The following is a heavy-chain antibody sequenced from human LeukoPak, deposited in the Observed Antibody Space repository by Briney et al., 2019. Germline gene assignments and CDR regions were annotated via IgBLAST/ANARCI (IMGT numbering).Heavy chain of an antibody. CDR3: ARVPPAGLVTYYYYYMDV. Sequence: GGSLRLSRAASGFTFDDYGMSWVRQAPGKGLEWVSGINWNGGSTGYADSVKGRFTISRDNAKNSLYLRMNSLRAEDTALYYCARVPPAGLVTYYYYYMDVWGKGTTVTVSS. CDR2: INWNGGST. V-gene: IGHV3-20*04. J-gene: IGHJ6*03. CDR1: GFTFDDYG. D-gene: IGHD6-19*01.